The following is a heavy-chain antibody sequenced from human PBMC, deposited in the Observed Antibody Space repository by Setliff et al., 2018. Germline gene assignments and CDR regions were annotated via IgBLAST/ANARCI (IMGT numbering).Heavy chain of an antibody. V-gene: IGHV3-74*01. CDR1: GFTFSSYW. CDR2: INSDGSST. D-gene: IGHD6-13*01. J-gene: IGHJ4*02. Sequence: PGGSLRLSCAASGFTFSSYWMHWVRQAPGKGLVWVSRINSDGSSTSYADSVKGRFTISRDNAKNSLYLQMTSLGAEDTALYYCARGRPLYSSPVDYWGQGTLVTVSS. CDR3: ARGRPLYSSPVDY.